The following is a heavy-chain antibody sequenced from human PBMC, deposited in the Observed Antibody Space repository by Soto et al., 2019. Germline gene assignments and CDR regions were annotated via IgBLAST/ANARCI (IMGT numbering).Heavy chain of an antibody. J-gene: IGHJ5*02. CDR3: ARYRSYRQWLGIGCFDP. V-gene: IGHV4-39*01. Sequence: SSETLSLTCTVSGGSISSSSYYWGWIRQPPGKGLEWIGSIYYSGSTYYNPSLKSRVTISVDTSKNQFSLKLSSVTAADTAVYYCARYRSYRQWLGIGCFDPWGQGTLVTVSS. D-gene: IGHD6-19*01. CDR2: IYYSGST. CDR1: GGSISSSSYY.